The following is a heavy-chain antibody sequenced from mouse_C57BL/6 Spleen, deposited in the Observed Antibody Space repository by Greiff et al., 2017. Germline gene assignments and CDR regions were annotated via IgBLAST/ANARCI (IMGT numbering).Heavy chain of an antibody. CDR2: IHPTSGST. Sequence: QVQLKQPGAELVKPGASVKLSCKASGYTFTSYWMHWVKQRPGQGLEWIGMIHPTSGSTNYNQKFKSKATLTVDKSSSTAYMQLSSLTSEASAVYDCERERDYSYAMDYWGQGTSLTVSS. CDR3: ERERDYSYAMDY. CDR1: GYTFTSYW. V-gene: IGHV1-64*01. D-gene: IGHD1-1*01. J-gene: IGHJ4*01.